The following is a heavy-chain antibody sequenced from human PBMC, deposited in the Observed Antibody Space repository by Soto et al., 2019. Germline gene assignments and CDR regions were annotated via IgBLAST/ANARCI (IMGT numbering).Heavy chain of an antibody. V-gene: IGHV3-73*02. CDR1: GFTFSGSA. Sequence: EVQLVESGGGLVQPGGSLKLSCAASGFTFSGSAMHWVRQASGKELEWVGRIRSKSNSYATAYAASVKGRFTISRDDSKNTAYLQMNSLKSEDTAVYYCTRREGYCSSTNCPNWFDPWGQGTLVTVSS. CDR2: IRSKSNSYAT. D-gene: IGHD2-2*01. J-gene: IGHJ5*02. CDR3: TRREGYCSSTNCPNWFDP.